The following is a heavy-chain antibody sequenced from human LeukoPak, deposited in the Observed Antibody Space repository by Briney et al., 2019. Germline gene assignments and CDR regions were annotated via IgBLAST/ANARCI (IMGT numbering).Heavy chain of an antibody. CDR3: ARGGKATVVTM. D-gene: IGHD4-23*01. J-gene: IGHJ4*02. CDR2: MYSSGST. CDR1: GGSINSYY. Sequence: SETLSLTCTVSGGSINSYYWTWIRQSAGKGLEWIGRMYSSGSTNYNPSLKSRVSMSVDTSKSQLSVKLTSVTAADTAVYYCARGGKATVVTMWGQGILVTVSS. V-gene: IGHV4-4*07.